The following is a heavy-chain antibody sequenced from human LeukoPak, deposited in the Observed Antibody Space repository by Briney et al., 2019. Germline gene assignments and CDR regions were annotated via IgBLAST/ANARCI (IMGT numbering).Heavy chain of an antibody. J-gene: IGHJ1*01. Sequence: GSIVLYSPASRLPFSTYWMHWVRQAPGKGVVWVSRIKSDGSTNYADSVKGRFTISRDNAKIAVSLQMNSLRPEDTGVYYCARAPSEIGGYYPEYFRHWGQGTLVTVSS. CDR3: ARAPSEIGGYYPEYFRH. D-gene: IGHD3-22*01. CDR2: IKSDGST. V-gene: IGHV3-74*01. CDR1: RLPFSTYW.